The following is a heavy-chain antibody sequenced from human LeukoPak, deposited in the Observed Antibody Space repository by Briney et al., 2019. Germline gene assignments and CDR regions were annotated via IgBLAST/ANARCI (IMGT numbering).Heavy chain of an antibody. J-gene: IGHJ4*02. D-gene: IGHD3-3*01. V-gene: IGHV4-61*02. CDR2: IYTSGST. Sequence: SETLSLTCTVSGGSISSGSYYWSWIRQPAGKGLEWIGRIYTSGSTNYNPSLKSRVTISVDTSKNQFSLKLSSVTAADTAVYYCASTESGYFDYWGQGTLVTVSS. CDR3: ASTESGYFDY. CDR1: GGSISSGSYY.